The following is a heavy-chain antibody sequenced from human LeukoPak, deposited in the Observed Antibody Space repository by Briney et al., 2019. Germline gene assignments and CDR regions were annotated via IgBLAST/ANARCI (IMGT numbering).Heavy chain of an antibody. D-gene: IGHD3-22*01. V-gene: IGHV4-34*01. Sequence: SETLSLTCAVYGGSFSGYYWSWIRQPPGKGLEWIGEINHSGSTNYNPSLKSRVTISVDTSKNQFSLKLSSVTAADTAVYYCARVGSIQHYYDSSGDDYWGQGTLVTVSS. CDR2: INHSGST. CDR3: ARVGSIQHYYDSSGDDY. J-gene: IGHJ4*02. CDR1: GGSFSGYY.